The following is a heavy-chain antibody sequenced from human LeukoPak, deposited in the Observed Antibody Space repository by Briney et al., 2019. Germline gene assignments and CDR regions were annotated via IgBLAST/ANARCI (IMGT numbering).Heavy chain of an antibody. CDR2: ISYDGSNK. J-gene: IGHJ4*02. Sequence: GGSLRLSCAASGFTFSSYAMHWVRQAPGKELEWVAVISYDGSNKYYADSVKGRFTISRDNSKNTLYLQMNSLRAEDTAVYYCARDPSGWSGNHFDYWGQGTLVTVSS. V-gene: IGHV3-30*04. CDR3: ARDPSGWSGNHFDY. D-gene: IGHD6-19*01. CDR1: GFTFSSYA.